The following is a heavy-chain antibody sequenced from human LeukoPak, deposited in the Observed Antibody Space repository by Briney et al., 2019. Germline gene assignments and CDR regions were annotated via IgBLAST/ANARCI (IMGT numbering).Heavy chain of an antibody. D-gene: IGHD4-17*01. J-gene: IGHJ6*02. V-gene: IGHV3-30*18. CDR3: AKVTTSDPRYYYYGMDV. CDR1: GGSFSGYY. Sequence: PSETLSLTCAVYGGSFSGYYWSWIRQPPGKGLEWVAVISYDGSNKYYADSVKGRFTISRDNSKNTLYLQMNSLRAEDTAVYYCAKVTTSDPRYYYYGMDVWGQGTTVTVSS. CDR2: ISYDGSNK.